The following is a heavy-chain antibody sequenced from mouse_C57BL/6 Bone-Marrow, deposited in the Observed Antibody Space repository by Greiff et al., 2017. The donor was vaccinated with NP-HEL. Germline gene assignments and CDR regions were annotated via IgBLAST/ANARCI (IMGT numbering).Heavy chain of an antibody. CDR2: IYPRSGNT. V-gene: IGHV1-81*01. J-gene: IGHJ2*01. Sequence: VKLQQSGAELARPGASVKLSCKASGYTFTSYGISWVKQRTGQGLEWIGEIYPRSGNTYYNEKFKGKATLTADKSSSTAYMELRSLTSEDSAVYFCARCAYYYGSSYNYFDYGGQGTTLTVSS. CDR1: GYTFTSYG. D-gene: IGHD1-1*01. CDR3: ARCAYYYGSSYNYFDY.